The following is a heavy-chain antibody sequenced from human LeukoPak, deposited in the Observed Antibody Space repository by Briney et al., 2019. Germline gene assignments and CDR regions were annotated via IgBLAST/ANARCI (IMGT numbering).Heavy chain of an antibody. Sequence: ASVKASCKASGYTFTSYDINWVRQATGQGLEWMGWMNPNSGNTGYAQKFQGRVTITRNTSISTAYMELSSLRSEDTAVYYCARGRGKLVPAAILNWFDPWGQGTLVTVSS. J-gene: IGHJ5*02. D-gene: IGHD2-2*01. CDR3: ARGRGKLVPAAILNWFDP. CDR2: MNPNSGNT. CDR1: GYTFTSYD. V-gene: IGHV1-8*03.